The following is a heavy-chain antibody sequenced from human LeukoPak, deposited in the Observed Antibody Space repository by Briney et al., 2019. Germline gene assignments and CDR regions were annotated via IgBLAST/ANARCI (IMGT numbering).Heavy chain of an antibody. D-gene: IGHD3-22*01. CDR3: ARDWYYYDSSGIFDY. CDR1: GFTFSSYA. J-gene: IGHJ4*02. V-gene: IGHV3-30*04. CDR2: ISYDGSNK. Sequence: GGSLRLSCAASGFTFSSYAMHWVRQAPGKGLEWVAVISYDGSNKYCADSVKGRFTISRDNSKNTLYLQMNSLRAEDTAVYYCARDWYYYDSSGIFDYWGQGTLVTVSS.